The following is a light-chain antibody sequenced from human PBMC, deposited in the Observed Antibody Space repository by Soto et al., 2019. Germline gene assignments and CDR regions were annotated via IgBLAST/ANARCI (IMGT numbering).Light chain of an antibody. V-gene: IGKV3-20*01. Sequence: EIVFTKSPATLSLSPGERATLSCGASQSVSSSYLAWYQQKPGQAPRLLIYGASSRATGIPDRFSGSGSGTDFTLTIDRLESEDFAVYFCQQYGGLPWTFGQGTKVDIK. CDR3: QQYGGLPWT. CDR2: GAS. CDR1: QSVSSSY. J-gene: IGKJ1*01.